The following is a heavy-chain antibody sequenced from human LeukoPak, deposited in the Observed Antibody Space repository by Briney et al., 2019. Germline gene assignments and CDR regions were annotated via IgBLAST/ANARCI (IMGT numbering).Heavy chain of an antibody. D-gene: IGHD6-13*01. Sequence: TGGSLRLSCTASGFTFGDYAMSWVRQAPGKGLEWVAVISHDGDNKYYTDSVKGRFIISRESSQNTLYLQMNSLRAEDTAVYYCARDGKQQLVLYRFDPWGQGTLVTVSS. J-gene: IGHJ5*02. CDR1: GFTFGDYA. CDR2: ISHDGDNK. V-gene: IGHV3-30*04. CDR3: ARDGKQQLVLYRFDP.